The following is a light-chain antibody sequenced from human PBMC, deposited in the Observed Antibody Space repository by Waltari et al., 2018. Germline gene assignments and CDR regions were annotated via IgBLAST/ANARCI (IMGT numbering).Light chain of an antibody. CDR2: TAS. V-gene: IGKV3-15*01. Sequence: EIVMTQSPAALSVSPCERATLSCRASQSVGINLAWYQQKPGQAPRLLISTASTRATGIPARFSGSGSGTDFTLTISSLQPEDFATYYCQQSYSTPRTFGQGTKVEIK. J-gene: IGKJ1*01. CDR3: QQSYSTPRT. CDR1: QSVGIN.